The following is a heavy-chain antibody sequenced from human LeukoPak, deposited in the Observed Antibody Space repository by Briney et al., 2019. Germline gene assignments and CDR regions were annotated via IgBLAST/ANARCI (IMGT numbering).Heavy chain of an antibody. CDR3: ARDGGGLVPVPNE. Sequence: ASVKVSCKASGYTFIDYYIHWVRQAPGQGLEWMGRTNPNSGGTNFAQKFQGRVTMTRDTSIRTAYMELRRLTSDDTAVYYCARDGGGLVPVPNEWGQGALVTVSS. J-gene: IGHJ4*02. D-gene: IGHD2-8*01. CDR1: GYTFIDYY. CDR2: TNPNSGGT. V-gene: IGHV1-2*06.